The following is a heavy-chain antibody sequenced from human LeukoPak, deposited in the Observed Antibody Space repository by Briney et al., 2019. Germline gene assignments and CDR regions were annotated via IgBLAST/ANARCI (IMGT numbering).Heavy chain of an antibody. CDR1: GYTFTSYG. CDR3: ARGPSHYDFWSGHYYMDV. Sequence: ASVKVSCKASGYTFTSYGISWVRQAPGQGLEWMGWISAYNGNTNYAQKLQGRVTMTTDTSTSTAYMELRSLRSDDTAVYYCARGPSHYDFWSGHYYMDVWGKGTTVTVSS. CDR2: ISAYNGNT. J-gene: IGHJ6*03. V-gene: IGHV1-18*01. D-gene: IGHD3-3*01.